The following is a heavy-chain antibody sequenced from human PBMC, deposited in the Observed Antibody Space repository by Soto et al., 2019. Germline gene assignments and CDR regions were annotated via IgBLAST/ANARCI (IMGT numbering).Heavy chain of an antibody. CDR2: IYSGGRT. J-gene: IGHJ3*02. CDR1: GFTVSSNY. CDR3: ARGPAHMITFRGVIVKVTDAFDI. V-gene: IGHV3-53*01. Sequence: GGSLRLSCAASGFTVSSNYMSWVRQAPGKGLEWVSVIYSGGRTYYADSVKVRFTISRDNSKNTVYLQMNSLRAEGTALYYCARGPAHMITFRGVIVKVTDAFDIWGQGTMVTVSS. D-gene: IGHD3-16*02.